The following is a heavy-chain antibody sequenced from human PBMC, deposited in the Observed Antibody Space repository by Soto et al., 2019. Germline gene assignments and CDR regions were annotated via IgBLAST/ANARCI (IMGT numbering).Heavy chain of an antibody. CDR1: GYTFTSYG. D-gene: IGHD6-19*01. Sequence: QVQLVQSGAEVKKPGASVKVSCKASGYTFTSYGISWVRQAPGQGLEWMGIINPSGGTTNYAQKFQGRVTMTRDTSTNTVYMELSSLRSEDTAVYYCARGGGAVAATDPWGQGTLVTVSS. CDR3: ARGGGAVAATDP. J-gene: IGHJ5*02. CDR2: INPSGGTT. V-gene: IGHV1-46*01.